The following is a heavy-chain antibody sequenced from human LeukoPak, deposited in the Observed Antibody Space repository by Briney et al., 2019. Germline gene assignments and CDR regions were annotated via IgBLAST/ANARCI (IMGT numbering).Heavy chain of an antibody. Sequence: ASVRVSCKASGYTFTGYYMHWVRQAPGQGLEWMGWINPNSGGTNYAQKFQGWVTMTRDTSISTAYMELSRLRSDDTAVYYWARGAVAGSTFGAYYSYGMDVWGQGTSVTVSS. D-gene: IGHD6-19*01. CDR3: ARGAVAGSTFGAYYSYGMDV. CDR2: INPNSGGT. J-gene: IGHJ6*02. V-gene: IGHV1-2*04. CDR1: GYTFTGYY.